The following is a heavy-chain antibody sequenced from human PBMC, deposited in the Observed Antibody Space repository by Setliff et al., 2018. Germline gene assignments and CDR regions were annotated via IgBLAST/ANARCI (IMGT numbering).Heavy chain of an antibody. CDR3: ARDGGEY. Sequence: GGSLRLSCAASGFTFSTYTMNWVRQAPGKGLEWVANIKQDGSEKYYVDSVKGRFTISRDNAKNSLYLQMNSLRAEDTAVYYCARDGGEYWGQGTLVTVPQ. J-gene: IGHJ4*02. CDR2: IKQDGSEK. D-gene: IGHD3-16*01. V-gene: IGHV3-7*01. CDR1: GFTFSTYT.